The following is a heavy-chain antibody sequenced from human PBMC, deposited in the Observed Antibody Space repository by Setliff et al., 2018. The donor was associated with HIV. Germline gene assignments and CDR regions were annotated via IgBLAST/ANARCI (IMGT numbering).Heavy chain of an antibody. J-gene: IGHJ2*01. CDR3: ARGGSAMVPGRNYWYFDL. CDR2: IYNSGTT. D-gene: IGHD5-18*01. Sequence: SETLSLTCTVSGGSISSHYWNWIRQPPGKGLEWIGYIYNSGTTNYNPSLRSRVAASVDTSKNQFSLKLSSVTAVDTAVYFCARGGSAMVPGRNYWYFDLWGRGTLVTVSS. CDR1: GGSISSHY. V-gene: IGHV4-59*11.